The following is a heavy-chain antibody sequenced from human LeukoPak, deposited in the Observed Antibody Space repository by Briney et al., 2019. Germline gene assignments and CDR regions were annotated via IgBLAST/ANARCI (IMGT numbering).Heavy chain of an antibody. V-gene: IGHV3-21*04. D-gene: IGHD4-23*01. CDR3: ASEYSYGSTVVTPFYY. CDR2: ISSSSSYI. J-gene: IGHJ4*02. CDR1: GFTFSSYS. Sequence: GGSLRLSCAASGFTFSSYSMNWVRQAPGKGLEWVSSISSSSSYIYYADSVKGRFTISRDNSKNTLYLQMNSLRAEDTAVYYCASEYSYGSTVVTPFYYWGQGTLVTVSS.